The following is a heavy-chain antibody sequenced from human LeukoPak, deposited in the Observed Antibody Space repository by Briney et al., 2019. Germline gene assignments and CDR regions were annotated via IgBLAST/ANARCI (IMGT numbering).Heavy chain of an antibody. CDR3: ARDGGYGSGSAL. V-gene: IGHV4-59*01. D-gene: IGHD3-10*01. CDR1: GGSISNYY. CDR2: IYYDGST. Sequence: SETLSLTCTVSGGSISNYYWTWIRQPPGKGLEGIGSIYYDGSTNYNPSLKSRVTISLATPKNQFSLKLSSVTAADTAVYYCARDGGYGSGSALWGQGTLITVSS. J-gene: IGHJ4*02.